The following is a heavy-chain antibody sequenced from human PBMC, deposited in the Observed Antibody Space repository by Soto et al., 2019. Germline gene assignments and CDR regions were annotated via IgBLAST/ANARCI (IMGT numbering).Heavy chain of an antibody. D-gene: IGHD3-3*01. CDR1: GFTFSSYA. CDR3: ANHGPRTECFDY. V-gene: IGHV3-23*01. CDR2: ISGSGGST. Sequence: GGSLRLSXAASGFTFSSYAMSWVRQAPGKGLEWVSAISGSGGSTYYADSVKGRFTISRDNSKNTLYLQMNSLRAEDTAVYYCANHGPRTECFDYWGQGTLVTVSS. J-gene: IGHJ4*02.